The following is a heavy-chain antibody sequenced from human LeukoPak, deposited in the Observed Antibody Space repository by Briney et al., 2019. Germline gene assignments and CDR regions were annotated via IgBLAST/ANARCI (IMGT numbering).Heavy chain of an antibody. CDR3: ARETGSGAVAGKYFDY. D-gene: IGHD6-19*01. Sequence: GGSLRLSCAASGFTFSSYEMNWVRQAPGKGLEWVSYISSSGSTIYYADSVKGRFTISRDNAKNSLYLQMNSLRAEDTAVYYCARETGSGAVAGKYFDYWGQGTLVTVSS. J-gene: IGHJ4*02. CDR1: GFTFSSYE. V-gene: IGHV3-48*03. CDR2: ISSSGSTI.